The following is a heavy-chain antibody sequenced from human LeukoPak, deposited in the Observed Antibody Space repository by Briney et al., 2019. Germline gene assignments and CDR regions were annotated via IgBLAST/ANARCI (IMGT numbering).Heavy chain of an antibody. CDR1: GFTFSSYA. Sequence: AGGSLRLSCAASGFTFSSYAMSWVRQAPGKGLEWVSAISGSGGSTYYADSVKGRFTISRDNSKNTLYLQMNSLRAEDTAVYYCAKDLDDILTGYNYWGQGTLVTVSS. CDR2: ISGSGGST. CDR3: AKDLDDILTGYNY. D-gene: IGHD3-9*01. V-gene: IGHV3-23*01. J-gene: IGHJ4*02.